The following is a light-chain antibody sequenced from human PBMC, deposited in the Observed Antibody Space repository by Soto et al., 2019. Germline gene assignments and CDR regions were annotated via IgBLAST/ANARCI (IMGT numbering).Light chain of an antibody. CDR2: EVS. CDR1: SSDVVAYNY. Sequence: QSALTQPASVSGTPGQTITISCTGTSSDVVAYNYVSWYQQHPVKAPKLMIYEVSNRPSGVSDRFSGSKSGNTASLTISGLQAADEADYYCSSKGTTASLVFGTGTKVTV. CDR3: SSKGTTASLV. J-gene: IGLJ1*01. V-gene: IGLV2-14*01.